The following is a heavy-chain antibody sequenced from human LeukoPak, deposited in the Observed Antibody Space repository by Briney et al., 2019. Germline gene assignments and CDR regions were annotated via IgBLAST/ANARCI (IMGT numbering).Heavy chain of an antibody. V-gene: IGHV4-30-4*01. D-gene: IGHD5-24*01. CDR2: IYYSGST. CDR3: ARGRRWLQLSYFDY. Sequence: SQTLSLTCTVSGGSISSGDYYWSWIRQPPGKGLEWIGYIYYSGSTYYKSSLKSRVTISVDTSKNQFSLRLSSVTAADTAVYYCARGRRWLQLSYFDYWGQGSLVTVAS. CDR1: GGSISSGDYY. J-gene: IGHJ4*02.